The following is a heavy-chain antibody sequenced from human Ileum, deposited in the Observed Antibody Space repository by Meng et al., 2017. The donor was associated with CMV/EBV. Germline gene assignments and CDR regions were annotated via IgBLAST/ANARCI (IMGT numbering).Heavy chain of an antibody. CDR2: VSGSSITT. Sequence: EVQLLESGGDLVQPGVSLRLSCLGSGFTFSSYALSWVRQAPGKGLELVSTVSGSSITTYYADSVKGRFTISRDNYNDILSLEMTSLRVEDTALYYCVKDHKDWGHGTLVTVSS. V-gene: IGHV3-23*01. J-gene: IGHJ4*01. CDR3: VKDHKD. CDR1: GFTFSSYA.